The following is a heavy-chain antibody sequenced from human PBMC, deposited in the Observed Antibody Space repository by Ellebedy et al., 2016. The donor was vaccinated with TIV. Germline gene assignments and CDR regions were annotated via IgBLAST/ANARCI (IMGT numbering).Heavy chain of an antibody. D-gene: IGHD4-17*01. V-gene: IGHV1-69*04. CDR1: GYTFTSYY. CDR3: ARDTVTTSVIDH. Sequence: ASVKVSCKASGYTFTSYYMHWVRQAPGQGLEWMGRIIPILGITNYAQKFQGRVTITADKSTGTAAYMELSSLRSEDTAVYYCARDTVTTSVIDHWGQGTLVTVSS. J-gene: IGHJ5*02. CDR2: IIPILGIT.